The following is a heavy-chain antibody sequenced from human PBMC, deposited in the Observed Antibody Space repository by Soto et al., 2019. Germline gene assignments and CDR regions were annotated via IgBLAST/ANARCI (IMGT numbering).Heavy chain of an antibody. Sequence: QVQLQESGPGLVKPSETLSLTCTVSGGSISSYYWSWIRQPPGKGLEWIGYIYYSGSTNYNPSLKSRVTISVDPSKNQFSLKLSSVTAADTAVYYCARGRYYYDSSGYYRWFDPWGQGTLVTVSS. CDR1: GGSISSYY. J-gene: IGHJ5*02. V-gene: IGHV4-59*01. CDR3: ARGRYYYDSSGYYRWFDP. CDR2: IYYSGST. D-gene: IGHD3-22*01.